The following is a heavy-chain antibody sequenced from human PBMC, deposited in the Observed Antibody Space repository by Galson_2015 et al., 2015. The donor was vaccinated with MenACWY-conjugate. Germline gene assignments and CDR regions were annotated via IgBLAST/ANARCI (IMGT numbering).Heavy chain of an antibody. Sequence: SLRLSCAAYGFTFSGFWMGWVRQSPGKGLEWVAYIRHDGSEKYYVDSVKGRFTISRDNAKNSVFLQMSSLRAEDTALYYCARGLPAIHXSPNFCHPNWFDPWGQGTLVTVSS. CDR1: GFTFSGFW. CDR2: IRHDGSEK. CDR3: ARGLPAIHXSPNFCHPNWFDP. D-gene: IGHD4/OR15-4a*01. V-gene: IGHV3-7*03. J-gene: IGHJ5*02.